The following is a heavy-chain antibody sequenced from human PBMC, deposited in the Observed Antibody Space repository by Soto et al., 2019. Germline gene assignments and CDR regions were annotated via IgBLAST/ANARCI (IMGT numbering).Heavy chain of an antibody. J-gene: IGHJ5*02. CDR3: ASYHHDYGDYSSLFDP. Sequence: QVQLQESGPELVKPSQTLSLTCTVSGGSISSGGYYWSWIRQHPGKGLEWLGYIYYSGSTYYNPSLKRRVTIAVDTSKSQFSLKLSSGTAADTAVYYCASYHHDYGDYSSLFDPWCQGTLVTVSS. V-gene: IGHV4-31*03. CDR1: GGSISSGGYY. CDR2: IYYSGST. D-gene: IGHD4-17*01.